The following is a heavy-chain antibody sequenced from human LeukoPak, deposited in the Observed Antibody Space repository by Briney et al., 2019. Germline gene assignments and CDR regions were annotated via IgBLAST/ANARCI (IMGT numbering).Heavy chain of an antibody. J-gene: IGHJ3*02. CDR2: MNPNSGNT. CDR1: GYTFTAYY. D-gene: IGHD1-26*01. CDR3: ARAVEVGASDAFDI. Sequence: ASVKVSCKTSGYTFTAYYIHWVRQAPGQGLEWMGWMNPNSGNTGYAQKFQGRVTMTRNTSISTAYMELSSLRSDDTAVYYCARAVEVGASDAFDIWGQGTMVTVSS. V-gene: IGHV1-8*02.